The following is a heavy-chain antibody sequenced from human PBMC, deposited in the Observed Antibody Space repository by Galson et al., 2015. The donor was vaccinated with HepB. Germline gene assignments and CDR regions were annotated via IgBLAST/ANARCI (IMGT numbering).Heavy chain of an antibody. V-gene: IGHV3-23*01. Sequence: SLRLSCAASGFTFSSYAMSWVRQAPGKGLEWVSAISGSGGSTYYADSVKGRFTISRDNSKNTLYLQMNSLRAEDTAVYYCAHPALRKTRYYYGMDVWGQGTTVTVSS. J-gene: IGHJ6*02. D-gene: IGHD2-2*01. CDR1: GFTFSSYA. CDR2: ISGSGGST. CDR3: AHPALRKTRYYYGMDV.